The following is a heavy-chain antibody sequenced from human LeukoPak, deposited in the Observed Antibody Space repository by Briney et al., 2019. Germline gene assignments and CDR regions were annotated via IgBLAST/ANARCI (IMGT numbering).Heavy chain of an antibody. CDR1: GGSISRHH. D-gene: IGHD2-2*01. Sequence: SEPLSLTCSVSGGSISRHHGRWIRQPPGKGVEWSRYIYCSGNTNYNPSLKSRVTISVDKSKKQFSLKLSSVTAADTAVYFCARASCSSTSCYAVPFDIWGQGTMVTVSS. CDR3: ARASCSSTSCYAVPFDI. J-gene: IGHJ3*02. CDR2: IYCSGNT. V-gene: IGHV4-59*11.